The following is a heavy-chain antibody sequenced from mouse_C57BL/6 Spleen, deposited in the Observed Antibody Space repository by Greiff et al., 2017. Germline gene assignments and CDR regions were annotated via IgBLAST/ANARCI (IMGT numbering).Heavy chain of an antibody. D-gene: IGHD2-5*01. CDR3: ARQTIVTGDY. Sequence: EVQRVESGGDLVKPGGSLTLSCAASGFTFSSYGMSWVRQTPDKRLEWVATISRGGSCTYYPDSVKGRFIISRDNAKNTLYLQMSSLKSEDTAMYYCARQTIVTGDYWGQGTTLTVSS. J-gene: IGHJ2*01. V-gene: IGHV5-6*01. CDR1: GFTFSSYG. CDR2: ISRGGSCT.